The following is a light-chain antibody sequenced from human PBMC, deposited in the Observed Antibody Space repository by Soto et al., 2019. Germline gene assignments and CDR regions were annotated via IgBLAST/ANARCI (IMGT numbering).Light chain of an antibody. CDR2: EVS. V-gene: IGLV2-14*03. J-gene: IGLJ3*02. CDR3: ASYTTGSTLVV. Sequence: QSALTQPASVSGSPGQSITISCTGTSSGIGRYNFVSWYQQHPGRAPKLMIYEVSNRPSRVSNRFSGSKSGNTASLTISGLQAEDEADYFCASYTTGSTLVVFGGGTQLTVL. CDR1: SSGIGRYNF.